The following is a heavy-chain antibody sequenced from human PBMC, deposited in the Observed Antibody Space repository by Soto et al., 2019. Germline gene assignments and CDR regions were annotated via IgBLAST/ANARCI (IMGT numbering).Heavy chain of an antibody. Sequence: GQPQQICWKVSGYSFTSYWIGCVLQMPGKGLEWMGIIYPGDSDTRYSPSFQGQVTISADKSISTAYLQWSSLKASDTAMYYCARVDYDFWSGYYSAYFDYWGQGTLVTVSS. J-gene: IGHJ4*02. CDR3: ARVDYDFWSGYYSAYFDY. CDR1: GYSFTSYW. CDR2: IYPGDSDT. V-gene: IGHV5-51*01. D-gene: IGHD3-3*01.